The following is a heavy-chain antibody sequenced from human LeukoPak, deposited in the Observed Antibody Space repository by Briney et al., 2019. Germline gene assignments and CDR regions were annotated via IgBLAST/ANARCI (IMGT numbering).Heavy chain of an antibody. D-gene: IGHD3-10*01. Sequence: SETLSLTCAVYGGSFSGYYWSWIRQPPGKGLEWIGEINHSGSTNYNPSLKSRVTISVDTSKNQFSLKLSSVTVADTAVYYCAREESDYGSGSYADYWGQGTLVTVSS. CDR3: AREESDYGSGSYADY. V-gene: IGHV4-34*01. J-gene: IGHJ4*02. CDR2: INHSGST. CDR1: GGSFSGYY.